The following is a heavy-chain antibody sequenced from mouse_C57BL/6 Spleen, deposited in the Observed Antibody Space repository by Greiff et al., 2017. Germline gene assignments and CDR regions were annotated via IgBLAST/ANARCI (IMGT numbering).Heavy chain of an antibody. V-gene: IGHV1-82*01. CDR2: IYPGDGDT. Sequence: VKLQQSGPELVKPGASVKISCKASGYAFSSSWMNWVKQRPGKGLEWIGRIYPGDGDTNYNGKFKGKATLTADKSSSTAYMQLSSLTSEDSAVYFCAGYSNYGVFYAMDYWGQGTSVTVSS. CDR3: AGYSNYGVFYAMDY. CDR1: GYAFSSSW. D-gene: IGHD2-5*01. J-gene: IGHJ4*01.